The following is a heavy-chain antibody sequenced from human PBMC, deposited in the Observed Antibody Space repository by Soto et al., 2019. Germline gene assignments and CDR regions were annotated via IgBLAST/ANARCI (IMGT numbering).Heavy chain of an antibody. J-gene: IGHJ5*02. D-gene: IGHD6-19*01. Sequence: GGSLRLSCAASGFIFSSYAMSWVRQALGKGLEWVSAISGSGGSTYYADSVKARFTISRDNSKNTLYLQMHSLRAEDTAVYYCAKDALAVASAWGQGTLVTVSS. CDR3: AKDALAVASA. CDR1: GFIFSSYA. V-gene: IGHV3-23*01. CDR2: ISGSGGST.